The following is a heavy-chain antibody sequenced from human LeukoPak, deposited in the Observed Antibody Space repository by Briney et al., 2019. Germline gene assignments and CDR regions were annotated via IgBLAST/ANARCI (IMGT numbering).Heavy chain of an antibody. D-gene: IGHD3-10*01. CDR2: INHSGST. CDR3: ARDPRITMVRGVITYPPDY. Sequence: SETLSLTCAVYGGSFSGYYWSWIRQPPGKGLEWIGEINHSGSTNYNPSLKSRVTISVDTSKNQFSLKLSSVTAADTAVYYCARDPRITMVRGVITYPPDYWGQGTLVTVSS. J-gene: IGHJ4*02. V-gene: IGHV4-34*01. CDR1: GGSFSGYY.